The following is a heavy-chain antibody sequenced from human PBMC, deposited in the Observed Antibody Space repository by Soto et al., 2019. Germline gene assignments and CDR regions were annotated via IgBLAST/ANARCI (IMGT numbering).Heavy chain of an antibody. V-gene: IGHV3-21*01. CDR1: GFTFSSYS. Sequence: EVQLVESGGGLVKPGGSLRLSCAASGFTFSSYSMNWVRQAPGKGLEWVSSISSSSGYIYYADSVSGRFTISRYNAQNSLFLHMNSLRAEDTAVYYCASLYYYDSSGYFGGHYYYGMDVWGQGTTVTVSS. J-gene: IGHJ6*01. CDR2: ISSSSGYI. CDR3: ASLYYYDSSGYFGGHYYYGMDV. D-gene: IGHD3-22*01.